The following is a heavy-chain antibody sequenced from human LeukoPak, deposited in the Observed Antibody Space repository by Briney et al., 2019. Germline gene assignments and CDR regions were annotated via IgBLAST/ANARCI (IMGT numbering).Heavy chain of an antibody. V-gene: IGHV1-18*01. Sequence: GASVKVSCKASGYTFTSYGISWVRQAPGQGLEWMGWISAYNGNTNYAQKLQGRVTMTTDTSTSTAYMELRGLRSDDTAVYYCARDRPRDYGDYFNYYYYGMDVWGQGTTVTVSS. CDR3: ARDRPRDYGDYFNYYYYGMDV. CDR2: ISAYNGNT. D-gene: IGHD4-17*01. J-gene: IGHJ6*02. CDR1: GYTFTSYG.